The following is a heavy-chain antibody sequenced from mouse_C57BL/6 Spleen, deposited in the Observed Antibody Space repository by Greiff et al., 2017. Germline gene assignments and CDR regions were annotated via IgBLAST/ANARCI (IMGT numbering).Heavy chain of an antibody. CDR1: GYTFTSYW. Sequence: VQLQQPGAELVKPGASVKLSCKASGYTFTSYWMQWVKQRPGQGLEWIGEIDPSDSYTNYNQKFKGKATLTVDTSSSTAYMQLSSLTSEDSAVYYCARLDSSGSYYFDYWGQGTTLTVSS. V-gene: IGHV1-50*01. CDR3: ARLDSSGSYYFDY. J-gene: IGHJ2*01. CDR2: IDPSDSYT. D-gene: IGHD3-2*02.